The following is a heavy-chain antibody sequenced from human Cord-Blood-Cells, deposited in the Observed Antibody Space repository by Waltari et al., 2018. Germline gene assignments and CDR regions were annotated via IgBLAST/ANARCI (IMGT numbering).Heavy chain of an antibody. CDR3: ARGFYGSGSYYNDY. D-gene: IGHD3-10*01. V-gene: IGHV4-31*03. Sequence: QVQLQESGPGLVKPSQTLSLTCTVSGGPISSGGSSWSWLRQHPGKGLEWIGYIYYSGSTYYNPSLKSRVTISVDTSKNQFSLKLSSVTAADTAVYYCARGFYGSGSYYNDYWGQGTLVTVSS. CDR2: IYYSGST. J-gene: IGHJ4*02. CDR1: GGPISSGGSS.